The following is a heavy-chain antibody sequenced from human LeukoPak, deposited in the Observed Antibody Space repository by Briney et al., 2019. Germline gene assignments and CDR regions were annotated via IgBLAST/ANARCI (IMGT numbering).Heavy chain of an antibody. CDR2: INWNGGST. J-gene: IGHJ4*02. CDR1: GFTFDDYG. V-gene: IGHV3-20*04. Sequence: GGSLRLSCAASGFTFDDYGMSWVRQAPGKGLEWVSGINWNGGSTGYADSVKGRFTTSRDNAKNSLYLQMNSLRAEDTALYYCARADYYDSSGYYGGEVDYWGQGTLVTVSS. CDR3: ARADYYDSSGYYGGEVDY. D-gene: IGHD3-22*01.